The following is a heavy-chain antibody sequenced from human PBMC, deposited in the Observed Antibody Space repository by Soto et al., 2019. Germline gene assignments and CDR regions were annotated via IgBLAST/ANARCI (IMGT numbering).Heavy chain of an antibody. CDR1: GGTFSSYA. J-gene: IGHJ6*02. CDR3: ARDNGRAAAGYYYYYGMDV. Sequence: SVKVSCKXSGGTFSSYAISWVRQAPGQGLEWMGGIIPIFGTANYAQKFQGRVTITADESTSTAYMELSSLRSEDTAVYYCARDNGRAAAGYYYYYGMDVWGQGTTVTVSS. D-gene: IGHD6-13*01. CDR2: IIPIFGTA. V-gene: IGHV1-69*13.